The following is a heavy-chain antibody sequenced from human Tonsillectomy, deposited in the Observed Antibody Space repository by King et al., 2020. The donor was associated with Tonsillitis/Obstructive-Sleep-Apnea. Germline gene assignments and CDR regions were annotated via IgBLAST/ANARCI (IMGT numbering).Heavy chain of an antibody. V-gene: IGHV3-48*02. Sequence: VQLVESGGGLVQPGGSLRLSCAASGFTFSSYSMNWVRQAPGKGLEWVSYISSSSSTIYYADSVKGRFTVSRDNAKNSLYLQMNSLGDEDTAVYYCARDLNYYGSGSYYLVWGQGTLVTVSS. CDR2: ISSSSSTI. J-gene: IGHJ4*02. D-gene: IGHD3-10*01. CDR3: ARDLNYYGSGSYYLV. CDR1: GFTFSSYS.